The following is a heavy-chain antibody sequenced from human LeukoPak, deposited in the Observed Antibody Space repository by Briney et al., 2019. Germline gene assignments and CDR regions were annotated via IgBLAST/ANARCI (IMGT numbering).Heavy chain of an antibody. Sequence: GGSLRLSCAASGFTFSSYAMHWVRQAPGKGLEYVSAISSNGGSTYYANSVKGRFTIFRDNSKNTLYLQMNSLKGDDTAVYYCAKDSAFYYIDVWGKGTTVIISS. CDR2: ISSNGGST. V-gene: IGHV3-64*01. D-gene: IGHD3-10*01. CDR3: AKDSAFYYIDV. CDR1: GFTFSSYA. J-gene: IGHJ6*03.